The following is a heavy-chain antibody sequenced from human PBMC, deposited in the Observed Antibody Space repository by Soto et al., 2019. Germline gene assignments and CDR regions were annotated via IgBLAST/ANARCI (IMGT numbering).Heavy chain of an antibody. CDR2: IDPSDSQT. CDR1: GYSFAGYW. J-gene: IGHJ4*02. D-gene: IGHD3-22*01. V-gene: IGHV5-10-1*01. CDR3: ARQIYDSDTGPNFQYYFDS. Sequence: GESLKISCKGSGYSFAGYWITWVRQKPGKGLEWMGRIDPSDSQTYYSPSFRGHVTISVTKSITTVFLQWSSLGASDTAMYYCARQIYDSDTGPNFQYYFDSWGQGTPVTVSS.